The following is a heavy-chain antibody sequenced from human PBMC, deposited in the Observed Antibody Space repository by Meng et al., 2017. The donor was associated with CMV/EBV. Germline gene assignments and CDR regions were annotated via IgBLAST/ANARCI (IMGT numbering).Heavy chain of an antibody. CDR3: ARGGDSWYSDY. CDR1: GGTLSTFA. Sequence: VPLGQSAEEVKKPGSSVKVSCKTSGGTLSTFAISWVRQAPGEGLEWMGGIIPVLETANYAERFQDRVTITADDSTTTAYMELSSLRADDTALYFCARGGDSWYSDYWGQGTLVTVSS. V-gene: IGHV1-69*11. J-gene: IGHJ4*02. D-gene: IGHD1-26*01. CDR2: IIPVLETA.